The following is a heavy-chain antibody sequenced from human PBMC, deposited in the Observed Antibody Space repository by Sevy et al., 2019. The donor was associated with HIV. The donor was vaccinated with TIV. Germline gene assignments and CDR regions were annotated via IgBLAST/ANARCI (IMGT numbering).Heavy chain of an antibody. CDR2: ITVSGPGA. CDR3: AKDESAWGRFDS. D-gene: IGHD3-16*01. J-gene: IGHJ4*02. V-gene: IGHV3-23*01. Sequence: GGSLRLSCAASGFIFSNYAMSWVRQAPGKGLQWVSVITVSGPGAYTNYADSVKGRFTISRDNSKNTLYLQMNSLTADDTAVYYCAKDESAWGRFDSWGQGTLVTVSS. CDR1: GFIFSNYA.